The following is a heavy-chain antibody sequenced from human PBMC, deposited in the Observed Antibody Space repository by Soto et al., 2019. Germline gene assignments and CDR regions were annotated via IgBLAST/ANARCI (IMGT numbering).Heavy chain of an antibody. CDR2: ISGSGGST. D-gene: IGHD3-3*01. J-gene: IGHJ4*02. CDR1: GFTFSSYA. CDR3: AKDDLKRRLMFGVVTGYSFDY. Sequence: EVQLLESGGGLVQPGGSLRLSCAASGFTFSSYAMSWVRQAPGKGLEWVSAISGSGGSTYYAGSVKGRFTISRDNSKNTPYLQTNRLRGEYTAVFYCAKDDLKRRLMFGVVTGYSFDYWVQGTLVTVSS. V-gene: IGHV3-23*01.